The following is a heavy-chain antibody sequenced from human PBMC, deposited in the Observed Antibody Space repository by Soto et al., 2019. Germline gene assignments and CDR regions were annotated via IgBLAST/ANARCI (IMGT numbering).Heavy chain of an antibody. V-gene: IGHV3-9*01. CDR2: ISWNSGSI. D-gene: IGHD2-2*01. CDR1: GFTFDDYA. J-gene: IGHJ6*02. CDR3: AKGKYQLLAPSYGMDV. Sequence: GGSLRLSCAASGFTFDDYAMHWVRQAPGKGLEWVSGISWNSGSIGYADSVKGRFTISRDNAKNSLYLQMNSLRAEDTALYYCAKGKYQLLAPSYGMDVWGQGTTVTVSS.